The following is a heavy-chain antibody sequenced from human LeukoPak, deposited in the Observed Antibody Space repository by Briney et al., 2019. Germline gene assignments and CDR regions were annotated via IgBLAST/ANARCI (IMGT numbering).Heavy chain of an antibody. CDR3: ARLPVGATKWFDP. CDR2: IDPSDSYT. J-gene: IGHJ5*02. Sequence: GESLKISCKGSGYSFTSYWISWVRQMPGEGLEWMGRIDPSDSYTNYSPSFQGHVTISADKSISTAYLQWSSLKASDTAMYYCARLPVGATKWFDPWGQGTLVTVSS. CDR1: GYSFTSYW. V-gene: IGHV5-10-1*01. D-gene: IGHD1-26*01.